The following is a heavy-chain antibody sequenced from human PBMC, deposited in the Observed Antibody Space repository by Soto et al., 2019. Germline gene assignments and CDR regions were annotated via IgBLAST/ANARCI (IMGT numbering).Heavy chain of an antibody. D-gene: IGHD6-6*01. V-gene: IGHV4-59*01. CDR3: ARGLEYSSSSLSGGDAFDI. J-gene: IGHJ3*02. CDR2: IYDSGST. CDR1: GGSIISYY. Sequence: SETLSLTCTFSGGSIISYYWSWIRRPPGKGLEWIGCIYDSGSTNFNPSLKSRVTMSVDTSRTQFSLKLSSVTAADTAVYYCARGLEYSSSSLSGGDAFDIWGQGTMVTVSS.